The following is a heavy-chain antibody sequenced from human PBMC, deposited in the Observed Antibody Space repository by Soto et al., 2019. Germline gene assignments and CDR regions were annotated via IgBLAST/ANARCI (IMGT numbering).Heavy chain of an antibody. CDR2: TYYRSKWYN. D-gene: IGHD3-3*01. Sequence: SQTLSLTCVISGDSVSSNSAAWNWIRQSPSRGLEWLGRTYYRSKWYNDYAVSVKSRITINPDTSKNQFSLQLNSVTPEDTAVYYCARDLHYYDFWSGYYTWKSDYWGQGTLVTVSS. J-gene: IGHJ4*02. V-gene: IGHV6-1*01. CDR1: GDSVSSNSAA. CDR3: ARDLHYYDFWSGYYTWKSDY.